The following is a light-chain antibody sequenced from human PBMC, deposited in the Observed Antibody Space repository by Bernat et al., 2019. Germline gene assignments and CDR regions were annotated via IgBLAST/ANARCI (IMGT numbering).Light chain of an antibody. CDR2: DAS. CDR1: QSVSSY. Sequence: EIVLTQSPATLPLSPGERATLSCRASQSVSSYLAWYQQKPGQAPRLLIYDASNRATGIPARFSGSGSGTDFTLTISSLEPEDFAVYYCQQLKTFGGGTKVEIK. CDR3: QQLKT. J-gene: IGKJ4*01. V-gene: IGKV3-11*01.